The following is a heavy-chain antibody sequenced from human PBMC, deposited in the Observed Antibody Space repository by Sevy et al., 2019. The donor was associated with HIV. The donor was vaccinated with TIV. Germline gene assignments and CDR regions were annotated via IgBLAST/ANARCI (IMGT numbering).Heavy chain of an antibody. CDR1: GFTVKDKY. CDR3: VSLFLSYRSGWSYFDY. Sequence: GGSLRLSCAISGFTVKDKYIIWVRQAPGKGLEWVSVIFSSGSTYYADSAKGRFTISRDNSKNTVDLQMNSVRAEDTAVYYCVSLFLSYRSGWSYFDYWGQGTLVTVSS. V-gene: IGHV3-66*02. D-gene: IGHD6-19*01. CDR2: IFSSGST. J-gene: IGHJ4*02.